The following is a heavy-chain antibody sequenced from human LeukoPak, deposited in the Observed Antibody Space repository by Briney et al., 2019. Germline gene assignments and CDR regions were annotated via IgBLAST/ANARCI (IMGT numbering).Heavy chain of an antibody. Sequence: GGSLTLSCAGSGFTFSSYAMSWVRQAPGQGLEWVSVISDSGGYTSYADSVRGRFTISRDNSRNTLYLQMISLRAEDTAVYYCGKDASIGKYCTSGVCSTFDYWGQGALVTVSS. CDR1: GFTFSSYA. J-gene: IGHJ4*02. CDR2: ISDSGGYT. CDR3: GKDASIGKYCTSGVCSTFDY. V-gene: IGHV3-23*01. D-gene: IGHD2-8*01.